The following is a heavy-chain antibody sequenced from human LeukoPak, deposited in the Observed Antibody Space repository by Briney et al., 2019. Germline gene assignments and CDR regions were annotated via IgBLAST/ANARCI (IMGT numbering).Heavy chain of an antibody. Sequence: SETLSLTCAVYGGSFSGYYWSWIRQPPGKGLEWIGEINHSGSTNYNPSLKSRVTISVDTSKNQFSLKLSSVTAADTAVYYCARLNSVLRFLEWLEPKLDYWGQGTLVTVSS. CDR3: ARLNSVLRFLEWLEPKLDY. D-gene: IGHD3-3*01. CDR2: INHSGST. CDR1: GGSFSGYY. V-gene: IGHV4-34*01. J-gene: IGHJ4*02.